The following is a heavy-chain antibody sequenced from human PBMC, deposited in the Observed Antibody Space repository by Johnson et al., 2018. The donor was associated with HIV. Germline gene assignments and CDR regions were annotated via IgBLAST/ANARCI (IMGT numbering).Heavy chain of an antibody. CDR2: IGTAGDT. J-gene: IGHJ3*02. CDR1: GFTFSNYD. V-gene: IGHV3-13*01. CDR3: AKVAYSSSYLDAFDI. Sequence: VQLVESGGGLVQPGGSLRLSCAASGFTFSNYDMHWVRQATGKGLEWVSAIGTAGDTYYPGSVKGRFTISRENAKNSLYLQMNSLRAGDTAVYYCAKVAYSSSYLDAFDIWGQGTMVTVSS. D-gene: IGHD6-6*01.